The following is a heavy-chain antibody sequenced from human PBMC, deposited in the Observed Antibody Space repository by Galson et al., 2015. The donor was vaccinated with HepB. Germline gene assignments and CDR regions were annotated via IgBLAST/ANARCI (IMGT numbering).Heavy chain of an antibody. CDR3: ARGGNDYYYGMDV. CDR2: INHIGTT. CDR1: GGSFSGYY. Sequence: ETLSLTCAIYGGSFSGYYWSWIRQSPGKGLEWIGEINHIGTTNYIPSLKSRVTISVDTSKNQFSLKLSSVTAADTAVYYCARGGNDYYYGMDVWGQGTTVTVSS. V-gene: IGHV4-34*01. J-gene: IGHJ6*02.